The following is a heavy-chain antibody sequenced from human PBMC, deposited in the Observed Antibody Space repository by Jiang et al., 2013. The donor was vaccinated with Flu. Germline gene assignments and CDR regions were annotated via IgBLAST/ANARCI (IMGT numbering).Heavy chain of an antibody. CDR3: ASFNNAGQVVIDYFDY. V-gene: IGHV1-2*02. CDR1: GGTFSSYA. Sequence: SGAEVKKPGASVKVSCKVSGGTFSSYAISWVRQAPGQGLEWMGWINPNSGGTNYAQKFQGRVTMTRDTSISTAYMELSRLRSDDTAVYYCASFNNAGQVVIDYFDYWGQGTLVTVSS. D-gene: IGHD3-22*01. CDR2: INPNSGGT. J-gene: IGHJ4*02.